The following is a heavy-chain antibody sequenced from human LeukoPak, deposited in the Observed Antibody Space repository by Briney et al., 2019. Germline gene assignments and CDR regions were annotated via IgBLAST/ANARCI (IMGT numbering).Heavy chain of an antibody. CDR2: IYTSGST. D-gene: IGHD4-17*01. J-gene: IGHJ6*03. CDR3: ARVNYGPPDYCYYMDV. V-gene: IGHV4-4*07. CDR1: GGSISSYY. Sequence: PSETLSLTCTVSGGSISSYYWSWIRQPAGKGLEWIGRIYTSGSTNYNPSLKSRVTMSVDTSKNQFSLKLSSVTAADTAVYYCARVNYGPPDYCYYMDVWGKGTTVTVSS.